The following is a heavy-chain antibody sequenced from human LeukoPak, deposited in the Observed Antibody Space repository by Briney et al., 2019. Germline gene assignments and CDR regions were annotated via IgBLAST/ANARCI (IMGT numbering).Heavy chain of an antibody. V-gene: IGHV1-8*01. J-gene: IGHJ6*03. Sequence: GASVKVSCKASGYTFTSYDINWVRQATGQGLEWMGWMNPNSGNTGYAQKFQGRVTMTRNTSISTAYMELSSLRSEDTAVYYCAREGMAVAGTEDYYYYYMDVWGKGTTVTVSS. CDR3: AREGMAVAGTEDYYYYYMDV. CDR2: MNPNSGNT. CDR1: GYTFTSYD. D-gene: IGHD6-19*01.